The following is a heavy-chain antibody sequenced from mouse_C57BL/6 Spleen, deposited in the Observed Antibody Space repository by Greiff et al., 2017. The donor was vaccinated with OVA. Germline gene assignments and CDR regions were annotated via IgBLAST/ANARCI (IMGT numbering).Heavy chain of an antibody. D-gene: IGHD2-3*01. CDR1: GYTFTDYY. Sequence: EVQGVESGPVLVKPGASVKMSCKASGYTFTDYYMNWVKQSHGKSLEWIGVINPYNGGTSYNQKFKGKATLTVDKSSSTAYMELNSLTSEDSAVYYCARDDGYYGFFAYWGQGTLVTVSA. V-gene: IGHV1-19*01. J-gene: IGHJ3*01. CDR2: INPYNGGT. CDR3: ARDDGYYGFFAY.